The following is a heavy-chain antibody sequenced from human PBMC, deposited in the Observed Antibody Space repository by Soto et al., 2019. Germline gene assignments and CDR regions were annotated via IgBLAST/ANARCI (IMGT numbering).Heavy chain of an antibody. Sequence: PSETLCLTCAFSVGYISISNWWSWFRQPPVKGLEWIGEIYHSGSTNYSPSLKGRVTISVDKSKNQFSLKLSSVTAADTAVYYCARGSSFDAFDIWGQGTMVTVSS. CDR3: ARGSSFDAFDI. D-gene: IGHD6-13*01. J-gene: IGHJ3*02. CDR2: IYHSGST. V-gene: IGHV4-4*02. CDR1: VGYISISNW.